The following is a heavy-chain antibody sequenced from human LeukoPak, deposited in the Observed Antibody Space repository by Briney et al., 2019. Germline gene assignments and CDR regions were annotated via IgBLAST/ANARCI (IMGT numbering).Heavy chain of an antibody. J-gene: IGHJ6*03. CDR2: IIPIFGTA. Sequence: ASVKVSCKASGGTFSSYAISWVRQAPGQGLEWMGGIIPIFGTANYAQKFQGRVTITADESTSTAYMELSSLRSEDTAVYYCARSRYYYYHMDVWGKGTTVTVSS. V-gene: IGHV1-69*13. CDR3: ARSRYYYYHMDV. CDR1: GGTFSSYA.